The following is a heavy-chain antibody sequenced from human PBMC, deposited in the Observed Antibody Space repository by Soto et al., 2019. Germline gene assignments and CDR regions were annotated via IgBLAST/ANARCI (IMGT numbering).Heavy chain of an antibody. V-gene: IGHV3-33*01. J-gene: IGHJ4*02. CDR2: IWYDGINK. D-gene: IGHD3-10*01. Sequence: GGSLRLSGAASGFTFSSYGMHWVRQAPCKGLEWVAVIWYDGINKYYADSVKGRFTISRDNAKNTLYLQMNSLRAEDTAVYYCAMKRVWGQGTLVTVSS. CDR1: GFTFSSYG. CDR3: AMKRV.